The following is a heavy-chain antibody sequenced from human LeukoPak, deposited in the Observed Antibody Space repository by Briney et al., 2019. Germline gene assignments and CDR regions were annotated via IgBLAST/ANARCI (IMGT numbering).Heavy chain of an antibody. D-gene: IGHD1-26*01. Sequence: GGSLRLSCAASGFTFSSYGMHWVRQAPGKGLEWVAVISYDGSNKYYVDSVKGRFTISRDNSKNTLYLQMNSLRAEDTAVYYCARDPYSGAYGDTYYYYMDVWGKGTTVTISS. CDR1: GFTFSSYG. J-gene: IGHJ6*03. CDR2: ISYDGSNK. CDR3: ARDPYSGAYGDTYYYYMDV. V-gene: IGHV3-30*03.